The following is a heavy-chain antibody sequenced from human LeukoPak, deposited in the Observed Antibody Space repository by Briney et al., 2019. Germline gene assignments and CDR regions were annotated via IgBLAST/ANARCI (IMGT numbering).Heavy chain of an antibody. CDR2: IHYTGST. CDR1: GGSINSYY. CDR3: ARGGYYGSGNDFRFDP. V-gene: IGHV4-59*01. J-gene: IGHJ5*02. Sequence: SQTLSLTRTVAGGSINSYYWSWVRQPPGKGLECIGNIHYTGSTNYNPSLKSRVTISVDTSKNQFSLKLSSVTAADTAIYYCARGGYYGSGNDFRFDPWGQGTLVTVSS. D-gene: IGHD3-10*01.